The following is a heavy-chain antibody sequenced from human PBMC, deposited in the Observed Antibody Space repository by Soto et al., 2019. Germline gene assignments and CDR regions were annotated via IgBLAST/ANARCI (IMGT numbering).Heavy chain of an antibody. CDR1: RFTFSTYW. J-gene: IGHJ4*02. D-gene: IGHD6-19*01. Sequence: EVQLVESGGGLVQPGGSLRLSCAASRFTFSTYWMSWVRQAPGKGLEWVANIQQDGSEKYYVDSVKGRFTISRDNAKNSLYLQMNSLRAEETAVYYCARGGRIRASGWFDYWGQGTLVTVSS. V-gene: IGHV3-7*03. CDR3: ARGGRIRASGWFDY. CDR2: IQQDGSEK.